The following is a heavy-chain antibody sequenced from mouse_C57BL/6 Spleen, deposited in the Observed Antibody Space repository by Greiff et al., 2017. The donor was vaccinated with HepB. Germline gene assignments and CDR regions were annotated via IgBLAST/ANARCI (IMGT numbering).Heavy chain of an antibody. Sequence: VQRVESGPGLVAPSQSLSITCTVSGFSLTSYGVSWVRQPPGKGLEWLGVIWGDGSTNYHSAIISRLSISKDNSKSQVVLKLNSLQTDDTATYCCAKGGAFYAMDYWGQGTSVTVSS. CDR2: IWGDGST. J-gene: IGHJ4*01. V-gene: IGHV2-3*01. CDR1: GFSLTSYG. CDR3: AKGGAFYAMDY.